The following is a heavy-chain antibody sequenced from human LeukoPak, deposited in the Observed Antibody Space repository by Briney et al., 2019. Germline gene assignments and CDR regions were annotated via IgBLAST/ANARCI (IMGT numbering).Heavy chain of an antibody. V-gene: IGHV3-30*04. CDR3: AREAVAGTWFFDH. CDR2: ISSDGNNK. J-gene: IGHJ4*02. CDR1: EFTFSNYA. Sequence: GGSLRLSCAASEFTFSNYAIHWVRQAPGKGLEWVAAISSDGNNKYNADSVKGRFTISRDNSKNTLSLQMNNLRVDDTAVYYCAREAVAGTWFFDHWGQGTLVTVSS. D-gene: IGHD6-19*01.